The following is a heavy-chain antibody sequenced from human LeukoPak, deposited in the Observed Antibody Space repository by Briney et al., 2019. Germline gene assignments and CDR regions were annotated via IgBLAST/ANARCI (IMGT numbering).Heavy chain of an antibody. CDR2: IKTDGSQI. Sequence: GGSLRLSCVASGFTFSSYWMTWVRQAPGKGLEWVANIKTDGSQIYYVDSVKGRFTISRDNSKNTLYLQMNSLRAEDTAVYYCAKDQGRIRSSNWFDPWGQGTLVTVSS. CDR1: GFTFSSYW. D-gene: IGHD2-15*01. V-gene: IGHV3-7*03. CDR3: AKDQGRIRSSNWFDP. J-gene: IGHJ5*02.